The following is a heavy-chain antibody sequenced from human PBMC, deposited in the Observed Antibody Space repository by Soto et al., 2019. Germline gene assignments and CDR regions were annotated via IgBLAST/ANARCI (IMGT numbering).Heavy chain of an antibody. V-gene: IGHV4-59*01. D-gene: IGHD2-15*01. CDR1: GGSISSYY. CDR2: IYYSGST. CDR3: AGTRGYWGGGSCPTVVNY. Sequence: SETLSLTCTVSGGSISSYYWSWIRQPPGKGLEWIGYIYYSGSTNYNPSLKSRVTISVDTSKNQFSLKLSSVTAADTAAYYCAGTRGYWGGGSCPTVVNYWGQGTLVTVSS. J-gene: IGHJ4*02.